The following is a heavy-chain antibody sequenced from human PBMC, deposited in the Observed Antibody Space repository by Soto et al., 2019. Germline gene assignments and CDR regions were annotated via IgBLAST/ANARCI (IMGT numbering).Heavy chain of an antibody. D-gene: IGHD6-13*01. J-gene: IGHJ4*02. V-gene: IGHV3-23*01. CDR3: AKLISPINDLAAAVPDY. Sequence: GGSLRLSCAASGLTFSRYAMSWGRQVPGKGLEWVSAISRSGGSTYYADSVKGRFTISRDNSKNTLYLQMNSLRAEDTAVYYCAKLISPINDLAAAVPDYWGQGTLVTVSS. CDR2: ISRSGGST. CDR1: GLTFSRYA.